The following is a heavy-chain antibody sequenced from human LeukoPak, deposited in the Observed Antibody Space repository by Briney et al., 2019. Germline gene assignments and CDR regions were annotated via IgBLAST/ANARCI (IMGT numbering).Heavy chain of an antibody. J-gene: IGHJ4*02. D-gene: IGHD3-22*01. Sequence: PGGSLRLSCVASGFTFSSYALNWVRQAPGKGLEWVSCISSASSYIYYADSVKGRFAISRDNAKNSLYLQMNGLRAEDTALYYCARGPDYFDGSGSYPYYFDYWGQGSLVTVSS. CDR1: GFTFSSYA. CDR2: ISSASSYI. CDR3: ARGPDYFDGSGSYPYYFDY. V-gene: IGHV3-21*01.